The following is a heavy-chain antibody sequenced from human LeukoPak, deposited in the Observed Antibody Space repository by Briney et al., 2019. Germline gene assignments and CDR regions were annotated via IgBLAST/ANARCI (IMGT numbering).Heavy chain of an antibody. J-gene: IGHJ4*02. CDR2: IYHSGST. Sequence: KPSETLSLTCAVSGYSISSGYYWGWIRQPPGKGLEWIGSIYHSGSTYYNPSLKSRVTISVDTSKNQFSLKLSSVTAADTAVYYCARLLREWLNSDYWGQGTLVTVSS. D-gene: IGHD3-3*01. CDR3: ARLLREWLNSDY. V-gene: IGHV4-38-2*01. CDR1: GYSISSGYY.